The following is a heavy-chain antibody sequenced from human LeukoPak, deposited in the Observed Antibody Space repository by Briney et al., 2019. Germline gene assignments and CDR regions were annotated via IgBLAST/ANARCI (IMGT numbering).Heavy chain of an antibody. Sequence: GGSLRLSCAASGFTFTKYAMSWVRQAPGKGLEWVSAISGDGGSAYYGDSVKGRFTISRDNSKNTLWLQMNSLRADDTAVYYCAKDYNNYFDPWGQGTLVTVSP. CDR2: ISGDGGSA. CDR1: GFTFTKYA. J-gene: IGHJ5*02. CDR3: AKDYNNYFDP. V-gene: IGHV3-23*01.